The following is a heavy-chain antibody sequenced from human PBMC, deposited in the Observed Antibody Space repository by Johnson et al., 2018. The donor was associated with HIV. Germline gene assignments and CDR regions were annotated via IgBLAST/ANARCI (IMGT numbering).Heavy chain of an antibody. D-gene: IGHD5-18*01. CDR1: GFTFSSYP. V-gene: IGHV3-30*14. J-gene: IGHJ3*02. CDR2: ISYDGGSK. Sequence: QEQLVESGGGVVQPGRSLRLSCAASGFTFSSYPMHWVRQAPGKGLEWVDIISYDGGSKYYADSVKGRFTISRDNSKNTLYLQMNSLRREDTAVYYCARGVRNSYGFLLGTFDIWGQGTMVTVSS. CDR3: ARGVRNSYGFLLGTFDI.